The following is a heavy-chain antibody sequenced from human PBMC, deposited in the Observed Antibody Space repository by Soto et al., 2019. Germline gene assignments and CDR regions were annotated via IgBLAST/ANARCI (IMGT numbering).Heavy chain of an antibody. CDR3: ARRDRSGYSYWLDT. Sequence: PSETLSLTCTVSGGSISDGYYWSCIRQHPGKGLAWIGSISDSGSTSYNPSLKSRLTISVDTSTNQFSLNLSSVTAADTAVYYCARRDRSGYSYWLDTWGQGTLVTVSS. J-gene: IGHJ5*02. D-gene: IGHD3-22*01. CDR2: ISDSGST. V-gene: IGHV4-31*03. CDR1: GGSISDGYY.